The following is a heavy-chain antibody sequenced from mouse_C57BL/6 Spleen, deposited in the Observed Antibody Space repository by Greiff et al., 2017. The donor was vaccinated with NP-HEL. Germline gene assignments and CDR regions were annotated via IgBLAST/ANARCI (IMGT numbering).Heavy chain of an antibody. CDR2: IDPEDGET. J-gene: IGHJ4*01. V-gene: IGHV14-2*01. D-gene: IGHD2-3*01. CDR1: GFNIKDYY. CDR3: ARRGGGYYVGAMDY. Sequence: EVQLQQSGAELVKPGASVKLSCTASGFNIKDYYMHWVKQRTEQGLEWIGRIDPEDGETKYAPNFQGKATITADTSSNTAYLQLSSLTSEDTAVYYCARRGGGYYVGAMDYWGQGPSVTVSS.